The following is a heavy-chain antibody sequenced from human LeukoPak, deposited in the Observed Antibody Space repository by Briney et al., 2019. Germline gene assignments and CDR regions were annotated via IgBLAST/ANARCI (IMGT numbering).Heavy chain of an antibody. V-gene: IGHV1-2*02. J-gene: IGHJ4*02. CDR1: GYTFTGNY. CDR3: ARGEYRYGNDY. D-gene: IGHD5-18*01. CDR2: INPNSGGT. Sequence: ASVKVSCKASGYTFTGNYMHWVRQAPGQGVEWMGWINPNSGGTNFAQMFQGRVTMTSDTSISTVYMELSRLRSDDTAVYYCARGEYRYGNDYWGQGTLVTVSS.